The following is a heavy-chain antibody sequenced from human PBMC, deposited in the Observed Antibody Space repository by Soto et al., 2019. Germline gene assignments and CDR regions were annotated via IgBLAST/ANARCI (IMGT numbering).Heavy chain of an antibody. Sequence: GGSLRLSCAASGFTFSSFHMNWVRQAPGRGLEWVAYITSSSDTIYYSDSVKGRFTISRDNGKNSLFLQMNSLRDEDTAVYYCARVVGVISPGYYYAMDVWGKGTTVTVSS. V-gene: IGHV3-48*02. J-gene: IGHJ6*04. CDR1: GFTFSSFH. D-gene: IGHD2-15*01. CDR3: ARVVGVISPGYYYAMDV. CDR2: ITSSSDTI.